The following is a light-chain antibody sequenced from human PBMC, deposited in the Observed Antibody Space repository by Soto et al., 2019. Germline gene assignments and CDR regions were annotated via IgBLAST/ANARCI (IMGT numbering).Light chain of an antibody. CDR3: SSYTSSATYV. Sequence: QSALTQPASVSGSPGQSITISCTGTSSDVGGHNFVSWHQQHPGEAPKLIIYNVSNRPSGVSNRFSGSKSGNTASLTISGLQAEDEADYYCSSYTSSATYVFGTGTKLTVL. CDR1: SSDVGGHNF. V-gene: IGLV2-14*01. J-gene: IGLJ1*01. CDR2: NVS.